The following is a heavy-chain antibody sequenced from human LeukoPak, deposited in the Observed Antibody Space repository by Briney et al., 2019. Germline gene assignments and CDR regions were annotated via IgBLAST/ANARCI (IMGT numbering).Heavy chain of an antibody. D-gene: IGHD7-27*01. CDR1: GFTFNIYA. V-gene: IGHV3-48*01. J-gene: IGHJ4*02. CDR2: ISSGSRTI. Sequence: PGGSLRLSCAASGFTFNIYAMNWVRQAPGRGLEWLSYISSGSRTIYYADSVKGRFTILRDNAQNSLFFQMNSLRVDDTAVYYCARESITGDRDFDYWGQGTLITVSS. CDR3: ARESITGDRDFDY.